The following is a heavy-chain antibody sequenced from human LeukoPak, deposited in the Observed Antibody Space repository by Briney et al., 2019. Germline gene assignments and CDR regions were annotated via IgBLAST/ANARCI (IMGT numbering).Heavy chain of an antibody. D-gene: IGHD3-10*01. CDR1: GITLSNYG. CDR3: AKRGVVIRVILVGFHKEAYYFDS. J-gene: IGHJ4*02. V-gene: IGHV3-23*01. Sequence: PGGSLRLSCAVSGITLSNYGMSWVRQAPGKGLEWVAGISDSSGRTNYADSGQGRFTIARDNSKNTLYLQMNSLRAEDTAVYFCAKRGVVIRVILVGFHKEAYYFDSWGQGALVTVSS. CDR2: ISDSSGRT.